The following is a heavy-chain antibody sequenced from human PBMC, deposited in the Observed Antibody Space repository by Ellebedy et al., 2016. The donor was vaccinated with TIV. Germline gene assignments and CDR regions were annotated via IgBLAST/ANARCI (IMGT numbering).Heavy chain of an antibody. V-gene: IGHV3-74*01. J-gene: IGHJ6*02. CDR1: GFTFNAHW. CDR2: INGPGSVT. D-gene: IGHD1-14*01. CDR3: AKPVEPDYYDMDV. Sequence: GESLKISXAASGFTFNAHWIHWVRQAPGKGLVWVARINGPGSVTGYADSVKGRFTISRDNAENSLYLQMNSLRPEDTALYYCAKPVEPDYYDMDVWGHGTTVIVSS.